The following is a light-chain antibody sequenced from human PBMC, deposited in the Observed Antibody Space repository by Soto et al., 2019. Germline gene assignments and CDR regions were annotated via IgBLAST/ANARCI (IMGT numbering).Light chain of an antibody. CDR2: GAT. J-gene: IGKJ1*01. Sequence: EIVLTQSPGTLSLSPGERATLSCRASQSVSSNYLAWYQQTPGQAPRLLIYGATNTASGTADRISGSGCGTDFTPTSSLQAHEDFAVYYEQQYGSPRTFGQGTKVDIK. CDR1: QSVSSNY. CDR3: QQYGSPRT. V-gene: IGKV3-20*01.